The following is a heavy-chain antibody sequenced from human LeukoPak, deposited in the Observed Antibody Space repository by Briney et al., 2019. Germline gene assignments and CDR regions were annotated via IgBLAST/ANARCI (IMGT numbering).Heavy chain of an antibody. Sequence: GESLKISCKGSGYSFPNYWIAWVRQMPGKGLEWMGIIYPGDSDTRYSPSFQGQVTISADKSISTAYLQWSSLKASDTAMCYCARRGVVPAAELSYYGMDVWGQGTTVTVSS. V-gene: IGHV5-51*01. D-gene: IGHD2-2*01. J-gene: IGHJ6*02. CDR1: GYSFPNYW. CDR3: ARRGVVPAAELSYYGMDV. CDR2: IYPGDSDT.